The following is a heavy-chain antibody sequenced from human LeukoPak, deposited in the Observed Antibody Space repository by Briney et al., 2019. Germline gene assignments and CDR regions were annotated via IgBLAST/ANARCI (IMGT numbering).Heavy chain of an antibody. J-gene: IGHJ4*02. CDR1: GYSFTSYW. D-gene: IGHD2-15*01. CDR3: ARWGGYCTGGSCYPLYYFDS. V-gene: IGHV5-51*01. Sequence: GESLKISGKGSGYSFTSYWIGWVRQMPGKGLEWMGIIHPPDSDTRYGPSFQGQVTISADKSISTAYLQWNSLKASDTAMYYCARWGGYCTGGSCYPLYYFDSWGQGTLVTVSS. CDR2: IHPPDSDT.